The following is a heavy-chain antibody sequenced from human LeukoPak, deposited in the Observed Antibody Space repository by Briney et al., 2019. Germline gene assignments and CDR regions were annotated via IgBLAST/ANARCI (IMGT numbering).Heavy chain of an antibody. CDR1: GFTFSSLW. Sequence: GGSLRLSCAASGFTFSSLWMHWVRQAPGKGLVWVSRINSDGKITIYADSVKGRFTISRDNAKNTLYLQMNSLRAEDTAVYYCARDRDYAFDYWGQGTLVTVSS. J-gene: IGHJ4*02. CDR2: INSDGKIT. D-gene: IGHD4-17*01. CDR3: ARDRDYAFDY. V-gene: IGHV3-74*01.